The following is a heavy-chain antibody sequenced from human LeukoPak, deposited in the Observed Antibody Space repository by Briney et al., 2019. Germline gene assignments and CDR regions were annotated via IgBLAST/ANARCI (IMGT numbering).Heavy chain of an antibody. CDR2: SKNDGSST. CDR3: ARELPRIGGQTDASDI. D-gene: IGHD3-16*01. V-gene: IGHV3-74*01. Sequence: GGSLRLSCAVSGFTSSGDLMHWVRQAPGKGLVWVSRSKNDGSSTSYADSVKGRFTISRDNAKNTLYLQMNSLRAEDTAVYYCARELPRIGGQTDASDIWGQGTMVTVS. CDR1: GFTSSGDL. J-gene: IGHJ3*02.